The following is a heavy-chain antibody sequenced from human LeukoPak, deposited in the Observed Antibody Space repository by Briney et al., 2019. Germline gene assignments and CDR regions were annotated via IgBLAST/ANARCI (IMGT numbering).Heavy chain of an antibody. D-gene: IGHD3-3*01. Sequence: SVKVSCKASGCTFSSYAFSWVRQAPGQGLEWMGGIIPIFGKANYAQKFQGRVTITADESTSTAYMELRSLRSEDTAVYYCARVGPSLRFLEWAEGNWFDPWGQGTLVTVSS. CDR3: ARVGPSLRFLEWAEGNWFDP. J-gene: IGHJ5*02. CDR2: IIPIFGKA. V-gene: IGHV1-69*13. CDR1: GCTFSSYA.